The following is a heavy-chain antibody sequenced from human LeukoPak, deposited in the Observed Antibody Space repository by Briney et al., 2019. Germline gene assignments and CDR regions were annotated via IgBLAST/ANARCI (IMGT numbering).Heavy chain of an antibody. D-gene: IGHD6-13*01. Sequence: SEALSLTCTVSGGSVSSSTYYWGWIRQPPGKGLEWIVSIYYSGSTYYNPSLKSRVTISVDTSKNQFSLKLSSVTAADTAVYYCARGRRIAAANPFDYWGQGTLVTVSS. CDR1: GGSVSSSTYY. CDR2: IYYSGST. CDR3: ARGRRIAAANPFDY. V-gene: IGHV4-39*07. J-gene: IGHJ4*02.